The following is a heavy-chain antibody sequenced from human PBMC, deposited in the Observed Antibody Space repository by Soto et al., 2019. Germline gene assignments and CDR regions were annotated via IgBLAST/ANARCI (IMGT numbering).Heavy chain of an antibody. CDR2: MNPNSGNT. V-gene: IGHV1-8*01. J-gene: IGHJ3*02. CDR1: GYTFTSYD. CDR3: ARNYGDYAAAFDI. D-gene: IGHD4-17*01. Sequence: ASVKVSCKASGYTFTSYDINWVRQATGQGLEWMGWMNPNSGNTGYAQKFQGRVTMTRNTSISTAYMELGSLRSEDTAVYYCARNYGDYAAAFDIWGQGTMVTVSS.